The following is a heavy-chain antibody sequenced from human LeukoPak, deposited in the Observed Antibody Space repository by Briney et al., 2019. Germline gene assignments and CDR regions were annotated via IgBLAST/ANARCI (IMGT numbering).Heavy chain of an antibody. J-gene: IGHJ5*02. V-gene: IGHV1-46*01. D-gene: IGHD3-22*01. CDR1: GYTFTGYY. Sequence: ASVKVSCKASGYTFTGYYMHWVRQAPGQGREWMGIINPSGGSTSYAQKFQGRVTMTRDTSTSTVYMELSSLRSEDTAVYYCARGPYDSSGYAPIHLWGQGTLVTVSS. CDR3: ARGPYDSSGYAPIHL. CDR2: INPSGGST.